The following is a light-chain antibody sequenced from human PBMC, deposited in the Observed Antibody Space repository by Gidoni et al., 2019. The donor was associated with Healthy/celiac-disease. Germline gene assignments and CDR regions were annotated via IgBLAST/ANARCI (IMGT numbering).Light chain of an antibody. J-gene: IGKJ1*01. CDR2: VAS. Sequence: EIVMTPSPATLSVSPGERATLSCRASQSVSSNLAWYQQKPGQAPRLLIYVASTRATGVPARFSGSGSGTEFTLTISSLQSEDFAVYYCQQYNNWPWTFGQGTKVEIK. CDR3: QQYNNWPWT. CDR1: QSVSSN. V-gene: IGKV3-15*01.